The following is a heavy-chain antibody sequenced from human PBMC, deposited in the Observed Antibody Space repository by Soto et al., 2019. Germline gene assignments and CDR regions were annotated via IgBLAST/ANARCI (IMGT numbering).Heavy chain of an antibody. V-gene: IGHV1-58*01. CDR1: GFTFTSSA. D-gene: IGHD3-3*01. J-gene: IGHJ6*02. CDR3: AGDGGIYYDFWSGSPPGPYYGMDV. Sequence: EASVKVSCKASGFTFTSSAVQWVRQARGQRLEWIGWIVVGSGNTNYAQKFQERVTITRDMSTSTAYMELSSLRSEDTAVYYCAGDGGIYYDFWSGSPPGPYYGMDVWGQGTTVTVSS. CDR2: IVVGSGNT.